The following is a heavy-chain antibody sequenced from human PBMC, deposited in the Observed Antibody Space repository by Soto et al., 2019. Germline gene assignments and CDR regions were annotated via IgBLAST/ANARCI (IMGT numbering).Heavy chain of an antibody. CDR3: ARISPEYYYGAGSYYNGVTLDY. J-gene: IGHJ4*02. D-gene: IGHD3-10*01. V-gene: IGHV4-30-2*01. CDR2: IYHSGST. CDR1: GGSISSGGYS. Sequence: SETLSLTCAVSGGSISSGGYSWSWIRQPPGKGLEWIGYIYHSGSTYYNPSLKSRVTISVDRSKNQFSLKLSSVTAADTAVYYCARISPEYYYGAGSYYNGVTLDYWGQVTLVTVSS.